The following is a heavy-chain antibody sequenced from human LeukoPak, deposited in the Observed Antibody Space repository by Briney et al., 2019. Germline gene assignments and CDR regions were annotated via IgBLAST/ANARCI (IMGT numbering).Heavy chain of an antibody. Sequence: SETLSLTCAVSGVSISSSNWWTWVRQPPGKGLEWIGEIFHSGSTNYNPSLKSRVTMSLDKSKNQFSLQLNSVTATDTAAYYCATYYESSGYRLDYWGQGTLVTVSS. V-gene: IGHV4-4*02. CDR3: ATYYESSGYRLDY. CDR2: IFHSGST. J-gene: IGHJ4*02. D-gene: IGHD3-22*01. CDR1: GVSISSSNW.